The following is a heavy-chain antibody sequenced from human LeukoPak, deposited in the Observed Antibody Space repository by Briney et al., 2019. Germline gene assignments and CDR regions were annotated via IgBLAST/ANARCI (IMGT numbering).Heavy chain of an antibody. V-gene: IGHV4-31*02. D-gene: IGHD2-15*01. Sequence: LRLSCAASGFTFSSYAMSWIRQHPGKGLEWIGYIYYSGSTYYNPSLKSRVTISVDTSKNQFSLKLSSVTAADTAVYYCARDLPLGDYYYGMDVWGQGTTVTVSS. CDR1: GFTFSSYA. CDR2: IYYSGST. J-gene: IGHJ6*02. CDR3: ARDLPLGDYYYGMDV.